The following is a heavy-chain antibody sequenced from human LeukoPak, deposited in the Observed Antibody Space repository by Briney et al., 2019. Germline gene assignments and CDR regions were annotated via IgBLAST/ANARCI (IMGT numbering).Heavy chain of an antibody. Sequence: ASVTVTCKASGYTFTSYDINWVRHATGQGLEWMGLMNPNGGNTGYAQKFQGRVTITRNTSISTAYMELSSLRSEDTAVYYCARARRGVVVVAASKSYYYYMDVWGKGTTVTVSS. CDR1: GYTFTSYD. CDR2: MNPNGGNT. V-gene: IGHV1-8*03. CDR3: ARARRGVVVVAASKSYYYYMDV. D-gene: IGHD2-15*01. J-gene: IGHJ6*03.